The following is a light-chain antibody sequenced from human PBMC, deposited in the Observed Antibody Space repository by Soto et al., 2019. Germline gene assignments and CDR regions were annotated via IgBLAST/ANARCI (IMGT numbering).Light chain of an antibody. CDR1: SSDVGSYNL. Sequence: QSALTQPASVSGPPGQSITISCTGTSSDVGSYNLVSWYRQHPGKAPKLMIYESSKRPSGLSNRFSGSKSGNTASLTISGLQAEDEADYYCCSYVGSSTLVFGGGPKLTVL. CDR3: CSYVGSSTLV. V-gene: IGLV2-23*01. J-gene: IGLJ3*02. CDR2: ESS.